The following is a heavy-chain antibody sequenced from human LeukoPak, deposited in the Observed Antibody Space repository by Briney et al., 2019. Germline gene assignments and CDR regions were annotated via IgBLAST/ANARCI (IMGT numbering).Heavy chain of an antibody. J-gene: IGHJ3*02. CDR2: IWYDGSNK. CDR1: GFTFSSYG. CDR3: AKDRRIANDAFDI. D-gene: IGHD2-21*01. V-gene: IGHV3-33*06. Sequence: PGRSLRLSCAASGFTFSSYGMHWVRQAPGKGLEWVAVIWYDGSNKYYADSVKGRFTISRGNSKNTLYLQMNSLRAEDTAVYYCAKDRRIANDAFDIWGQGTMVTVSS.